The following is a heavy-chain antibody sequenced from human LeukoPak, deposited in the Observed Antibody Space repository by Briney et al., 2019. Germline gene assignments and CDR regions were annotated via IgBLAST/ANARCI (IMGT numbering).Heavy chain of an antibody. Sequence: PSETLSLTCIVSGGSISTNTYYWGWIRLPPGKGLEWIGEIHHRGTTYYNPSLRSRVTISVDTSKNQFSLRLTSVTAADTAVYYCGRVTYNGYQHFDYWGQGNLVTVS. CDR2: IHHRGTT. CDR1: GGSISTNTYY. V-gene: IGHV4-39*07. CDR3: GRVTYNGYQHFDY. J-gene: IGHJ4*02. D-gene: IGHD3-10*01.